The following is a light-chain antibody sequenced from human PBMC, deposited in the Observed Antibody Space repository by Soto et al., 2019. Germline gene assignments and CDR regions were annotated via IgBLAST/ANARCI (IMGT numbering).Light chain of an antibody. CDR2: GAS. CDR3: QQCSDWPLFT. CDR1: QSVSSY. Sequence: EIVMTQSPATLSVSPGERVTLSCRASQSVSSYLAWYQHKPGQPPRLLIYGASTRATGIPARFSGSGSGTDFTITISSLQFEDFAVYFCQQCSDWPLFTFGQGTRLEIK. V-gene: IGKV3-15*01. J-gene: IGKJ5*01.